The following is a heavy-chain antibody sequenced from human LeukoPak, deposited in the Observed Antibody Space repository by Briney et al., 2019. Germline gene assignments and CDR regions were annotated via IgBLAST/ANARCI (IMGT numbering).Heavy chain of an antibody. V-gene: IGHV4-34*01. Sequence: SETLSLTCAVYGGSFSGYYWSWIRQPPGKGLEWIGEIYHSGSTNYNPSLKSRVTISVDKSKNQFSLKLSSVTAADTAVYYCATGGEVYFDYWGQGTLVTVSS. CDR1: GGSFSGYY. J-gene: IGHJ4*02. D-gene: IGHD3-10*01. CDR3: ATGGEVYFDY. CDR2: IYHSGST.